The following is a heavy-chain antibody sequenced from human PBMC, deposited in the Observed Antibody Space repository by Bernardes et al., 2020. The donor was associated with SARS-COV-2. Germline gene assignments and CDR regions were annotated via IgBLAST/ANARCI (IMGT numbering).Heavy chain of an antibody. V-gene: IGHV4-34*01. J-gene: IGHJ4*02. CDR3: AKGGPYKWTNNLS. Sequence: SETLSLTCVVSGGSISAYYWTWIRQTPEKGLQWIGEINQSGTTNYNPSFKGRVTMSVDTSKNQFSLKLNSVTAADTAVYYCAKGGPYKWTNNLSWGQGTLVTVSS. CDR1: GGSISAYY. D-gene: IGHD1-20*01. CDR2: INQSGTT.